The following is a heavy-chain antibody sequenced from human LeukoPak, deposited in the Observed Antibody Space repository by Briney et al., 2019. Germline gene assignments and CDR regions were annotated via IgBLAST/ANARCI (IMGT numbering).Heavy chain of an antibody. Sequence: GGSLRLSCAASGFTFSSYGMHWVRQAPGKGLEWVAVISYDGSNKYYAGSVKGRFTISRDNSKDTLYLQMNSLRAEDTAVYYCAKGRQQPVKPVPNYWGQGTLVTVSS. CDR2: ISYDGSNK. V-gene: IGHV3-30*18. CDR3: AKGRQQPVKPVPNY. J-gene: IGHJ4*02. D-gene: IGHD6-13*01. CDR1: GFTFSSYG.